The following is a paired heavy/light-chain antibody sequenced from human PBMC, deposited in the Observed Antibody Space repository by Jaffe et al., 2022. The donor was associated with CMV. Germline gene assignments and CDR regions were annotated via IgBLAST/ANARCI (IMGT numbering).Heavy chain of an antibody. J-gene: IGHJ4*02. V-gene: IGHV1-3*01. Sequence: QVQLVQSGAEVKKPGASVKVSCKASAYIFTIYAIHWVRQAPGQSLEWMGWINVGNGNTKYSQNFQDRVTFTRDTSATTAYMELSSLTSEDTAVYFCATDGPRIAAAGHGGLEVDASDYWGQGTLVTVSS. D-gene: IGHD6-13*01. CDR1: AYIFTIYA. CDR3: ATDGPRIAAAGHGGLEVDASDY. CDR2: INVGNGNT.
Light chain of an antibody. CDR3: QQYNSHWT. Sequence: DIQMTQSPSTLSASIGDRVTITCRASQSISSWLAWYQQKPGKAPKLLIYKASSLESGVPSRFSGTGSGTEFTLTISSLQPDDLATYYCQQYNSHWTFGQGTKVEIK. CDR1: QSISSW. J-gene: IGKJ1*01. V-gene: IGKV1-5*03. CDR2: KAS.